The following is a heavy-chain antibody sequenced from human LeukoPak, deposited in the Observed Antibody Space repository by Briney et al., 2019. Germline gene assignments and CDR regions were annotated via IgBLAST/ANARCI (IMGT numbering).Heavy chain of an antibody. D-gene: IGHD1-26*01. CDR3: AREVVGATGEY. Sequence: GGSLRLSCAASVFTFSSYSMNWVRQAPGKGLEWVSSISSSSSYIHYADSLKGRFTIHRDNAKNSLYLQMNSLRAVDTGVYYCAREVVGATGEYWGQGTLVTVSS. CDR1: VFTFSSYS. V-gene: IGHV3-21*01. J-gene: IGHJ4*02. CDR2: ISSSSSYI.